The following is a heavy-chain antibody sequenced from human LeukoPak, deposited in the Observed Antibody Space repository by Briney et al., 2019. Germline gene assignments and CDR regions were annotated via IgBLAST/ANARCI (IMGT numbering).Heavy chain of an antibody. V-gene: IGHV4-38-2*02. D-gene: IGHD2-21*01. J-gene: IGHJ4*02. CDR1: GYSISSGYY. Sequence: SETLSLTCTVSGYSISSGYYWGWIRQPPGKGLEWIGSIYHSGSTYYNPSLKSRVTISVDTSKNQFSLKLSSVTAADTAVYYCARFGVIAGYYWGQGTLVTVSS. CDR2: IYHSGST. CDR3: ARFGVIAGYY.